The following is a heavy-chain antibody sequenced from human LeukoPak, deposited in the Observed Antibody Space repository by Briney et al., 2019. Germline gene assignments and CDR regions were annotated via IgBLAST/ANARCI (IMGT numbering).Heavy chain of an antibody. CDR1: GYTFTSYD. J-gene: IGHJ4*02. CDR2: MNPNSGNT. Sequence: ASVKVSCKASGYTFTSYDINWVRQATGQGLEWMGWMNPNSGNTGYAQKFQGRVTMTRNTSISTAYMELSSLRSEDTAVYYCARAPALYGSGSYYNSLDYWGQGTLVTVSS. V-gene: IGHV1-8*01. CDR3: ARAPALYGSGSYYNSLDY. D-gene: IGHD3-10*01.